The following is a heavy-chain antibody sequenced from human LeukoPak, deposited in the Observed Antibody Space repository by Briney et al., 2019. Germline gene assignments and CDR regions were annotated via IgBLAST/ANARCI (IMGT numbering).Heavy chain of an antibody. CDR2: VSYSRST. J-gene: IGHJ5*02. CDR3: ASHSGYDLYNWFDP. CDR1: GRSISSTNYY. D-gene: IGHD5-12*01. Sequence: SETLSLTCTVSGRSISSTNYYWAWIRQPPGKGLEWIGSVSYSRSTYYNPSLKSRVTISVETSKNQFSLRLRSMTAAGTAVYYCASHSGYDLYNWFDPWGQGTLVTVSS. V-gene: IGHV4-39*01.